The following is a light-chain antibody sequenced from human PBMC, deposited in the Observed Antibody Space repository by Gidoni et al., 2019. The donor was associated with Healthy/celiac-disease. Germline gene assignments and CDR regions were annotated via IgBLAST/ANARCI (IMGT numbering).Light chain of an antibody. CDR3: QSYDSSLSSVV. CDR2: GDT. CDR1: SSNIGAGYD. V-gene: IGLV1-40*01. Sequence: QSVVTQPPSVSGAPGQRVTISCTGSSSNIGAGYDVHWYQLLPGTAPKLLIYGDTNRPSGVPDRFSGSKSGTSASLAITGLQAEDEADYYCQSYDSSLSSVVFGGGTKLTVL. J-gene: IGLJ2*01.